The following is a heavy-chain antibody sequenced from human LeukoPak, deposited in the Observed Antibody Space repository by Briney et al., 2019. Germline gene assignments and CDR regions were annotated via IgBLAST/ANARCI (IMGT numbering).Heavy chain of an antibody. Sequence: GGSLRLSCAASGFTFSSYAMSWVRQAPGKGLEWVSAISGSGGSTYYADSVKGRFTISRDNSKNTLYLQMNSLRAEDTAVHYCAQSLLSRVWGSYSYSTPFDYWGQGTLVTVSS. CDR1: GFTFSSYA. J-gene: IGHJ4*02. CDR2: ISGSGGST. D-gene: IGHD3-16*02. CDR3: AQSLLSRVWGSYSYSTPFDY. V-gene: IGHV3-23*01.